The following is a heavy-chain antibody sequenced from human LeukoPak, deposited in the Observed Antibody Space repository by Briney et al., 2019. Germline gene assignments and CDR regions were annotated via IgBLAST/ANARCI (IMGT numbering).Heavy chain of an antibody. CDR1: GYSFTTYW. V-gene: IGHV5-51*01. CDR3: ARLARATTHRILTGYYYMDV. Sequence: GESLKISCKGSGYSFTTYWIGWVRQMPGKGLEWMGMIYPVDSDIRYSPSFPGQVTISVDKSITTAYLQWSSLKASDTAMYYCARLARATTHRILTGYYYMDVWGKGTTVTVSS. D-gene: IGHD3-9*01. CDR2: IYPVDSDI. J-gene: IGHJ6*03.